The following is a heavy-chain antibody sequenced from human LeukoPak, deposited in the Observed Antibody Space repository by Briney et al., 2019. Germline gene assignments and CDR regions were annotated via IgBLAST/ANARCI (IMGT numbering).Heavy chain of an antibody. Sequence: GGSLRLSCAAAGVTFSSYGMHWVRQAPGKGLEGVAFIRYDGSNKYYADSVKGRFTISRDNSKNTLYLQMNSLRAEDTAVYYCAKGAGGGFDPWGQGTLVTVSS. D-gene: IGHD3-10*01. V-gene: IGHV3-30*02. CDR3: AKGAGGGFDP. CDR1: GVTFSSYG. J-gene: IGHJ5*02. CDR2: IRYDGSNK.